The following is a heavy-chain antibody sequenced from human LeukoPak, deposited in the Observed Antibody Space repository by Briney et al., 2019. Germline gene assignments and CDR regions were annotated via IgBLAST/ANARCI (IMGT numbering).Heavy chain of an antibody. CDR3: ARRAAAQTPDY. Sequence: GESLKISCKGSGYSFTTYYIGWVRQMPGKGLEWMGIIYPGDSDARYSPSFQGQVTISADKSISTAYLQWSSLKASDTAMYYCARRAAAQTPDYWGQGTLVTVSS. J-gene: IGHJ4*02. CDR1: GYSFTTYY. D-gene: IGHD6-13*01. V-gene: IGHV5-51*01. CDR2: IYPGDSDA.